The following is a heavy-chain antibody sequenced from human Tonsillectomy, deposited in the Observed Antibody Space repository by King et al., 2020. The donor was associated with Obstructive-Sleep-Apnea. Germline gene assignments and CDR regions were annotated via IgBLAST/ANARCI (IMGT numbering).Heavy chain of an antibody. Sequence: QLVQSGAEVKKPGASVTVSCKASGYTFTGYYMHWVRQAPGQGLEWMGWINPNSGGTNYAQKFQGRVTMTRDTSISTAYMELSRLRSDDTAVYYCARTCSGGSCGIFAYWGQGTLVTVSS. CDR2: INPNSGGT. CDR1: GYTFTGYY. V-gene: IGHV1-2*02. J-gene: IGHJ4*02. D-gene: IGHD2-15*01. CDR3: ARTCSGGSCGIFAY.